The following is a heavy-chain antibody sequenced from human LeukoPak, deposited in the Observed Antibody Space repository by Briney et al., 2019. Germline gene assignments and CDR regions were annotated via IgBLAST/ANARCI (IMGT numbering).Heavy chain of an antibody. CDR1: GGTFSSYA. CDR3: ARVRCSGGSCYESYYYYMDV. Sequence: ASVKVSCKASGGTFSSYAISWVRQAPGQGLEWMGGIIPIFGTANYAQKFQGRVTITADESTSTAYMELSSLRSEDTAVYYCARVRCSGGSCYESYYYYMDVWGKGTTVTISS. J-gene: IGHJ6*03. D-gene: IGHD2-15*01. V-gene: IGHV1-69*13. CDR2: IIPIFGTA.